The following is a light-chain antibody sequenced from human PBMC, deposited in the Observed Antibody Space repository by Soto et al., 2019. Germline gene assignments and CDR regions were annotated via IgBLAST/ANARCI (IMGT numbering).Light chain of an antibody. CDR2: AAS. CDR3: QQYYSFPYP. CDR1: LGISCY. V-gene: IGKV1D-8*01. J-gene: IGKJ2*01. Sequence: VIWMTQSPSLLSASTGDRVTISCRMSLGISCYLARYQQKPGKAPELLIYAASTLQSGVPSRFSGSGSGTDFTLTISCLQSEDFATYYCQQYYSFPYPCGQGTKQQIK.